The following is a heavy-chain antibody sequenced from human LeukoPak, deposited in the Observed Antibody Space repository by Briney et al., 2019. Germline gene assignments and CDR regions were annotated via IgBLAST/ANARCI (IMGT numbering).Heavy chain of an antibody. D-gene: IGHD3-10*01. CDR2: ISGSGGST. CDR1: GFTFSSYA. CDR3: ARAYWGRFGIPGTSKSLDY. V-gene: IGHV3-23*01. J-gene: IGHJ4*02. Sequence: PGGSLRLSRAASGFTFSSYAMSWVRQAPGKGLEWVSAISGSGGSTYYADSVKGRFTISRDNSKNTLYLQMNSLRAEDTAVYYCARAYWGRFGIPGTSKSLDYWGQGTLVTVSS.